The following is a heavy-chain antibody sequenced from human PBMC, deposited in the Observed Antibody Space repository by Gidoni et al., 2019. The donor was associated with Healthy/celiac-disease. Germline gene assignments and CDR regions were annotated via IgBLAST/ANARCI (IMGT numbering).Heavy chain of an antibody. CDR2: ISYDGSNK. CDR3: ARETEYDFWSGYYPGNFDY. CDR1: GFPFRRHS. Sequence: QVQLVESGGGVVHPGRSLRLSCAASGFPFRRHSLPWGRQAPGKGPAWVAVISYDGSNKYYADSVKGRFTISRDNSKNTLYLQMNSLRAEDTAVYYCARETEYDFWSGYYPGNFDYWGQGTLVTVSS. V-gene: IGHV3-30-3*01. J-gene: IGHJ4*02. D-gene: IGHD3-3*01.